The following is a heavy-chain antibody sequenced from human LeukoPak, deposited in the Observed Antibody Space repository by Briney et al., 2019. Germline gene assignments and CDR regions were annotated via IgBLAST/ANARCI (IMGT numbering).Heavy chain of an antibody. Sequence: ASVKVSFKASGYTFTDYYMHWVRPAPGQGFEWMGWINPNDGDTNYAQKFQGRVTMTRDTSISTAHMEVSRLRSDDTAVYYCARYSGSYNDAFDIWGQGTMVTVSS. D-gene: IGHD1-26*01. CDR1: GYTFTDYY. V-gene: IGHV1-2*02. CDR3: ARYSGSYNDAFDI. CDR2: INPNDGDT. J-gene: IGHJ3*02.